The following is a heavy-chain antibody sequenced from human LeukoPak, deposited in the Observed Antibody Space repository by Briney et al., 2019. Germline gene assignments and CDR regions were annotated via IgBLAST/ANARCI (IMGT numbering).Heavy chain of an antibody. CDR3: AREPYCSSTSCYRKYYFDY. Sequence: SETLSLTCTVSGGSISSSSYYWGWIRQPPGKGLEWIGSIYYSGSTYYNASLKSRVTISVDTSKNQFSLKLSSVTAADTAVYYCAREPYCSSTSCYRKYYFDYCGQGTLVTVSS. CDR2: IYYSGST. CDR1: GGSISSSSYY. J-gene: IGHJ4*02. V-gene: IGHV4-39*07. D-gene: IGHD2-2*02.